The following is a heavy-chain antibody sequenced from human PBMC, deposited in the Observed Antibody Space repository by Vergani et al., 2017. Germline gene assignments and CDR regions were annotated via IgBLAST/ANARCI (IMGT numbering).Heavy chain of an antibody. V-gene: IGHV4-4*02. CDR3: ATIGYRRWGYYFDY. CDR1: GFTFSSHAL. J-gene: IGHJ4*02. CDR2: ICHTEDT. D-gene: IGHD2-2*02. Sequence: VQLLESGGGLVQPGGSLRLSCAASGFTFSSHALSWVRQAPGKGLEWIGEICHTEDTKYSPSLKSRVTVSVDESRNLFSLRLNSVTAADTAVYYCATIGYRRWGYYFDYWGQGILVTVSS.